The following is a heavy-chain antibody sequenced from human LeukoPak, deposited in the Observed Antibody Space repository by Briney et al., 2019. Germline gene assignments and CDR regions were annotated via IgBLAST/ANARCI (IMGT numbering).Heavy chain of an antibody. Sequence: MSSETLSLTCTVSGGSISSYYWSWIRQPPGKGLEWIGYIYYSGSTNYNPSLKSRVTISVDTSKNQFSLKLSSVTAADTAVYYCARDSDGFFDYWGQGTLVTVSS. J-gene: IGHJ4*02. CDR3: ARDSDGFFDY. CDR2: IYYSGST. CDR1: GGSISSYY. D-gene: IGHD5-24*01. V-gene: IGHV4-59*01.